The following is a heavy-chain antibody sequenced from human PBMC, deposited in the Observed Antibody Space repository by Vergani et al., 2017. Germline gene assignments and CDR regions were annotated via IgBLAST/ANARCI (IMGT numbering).Heavy chain of an antibody. CDR3: SREYNNYYYYYYLDV. J-gene: IGHJ6*03. D-gene: IGHD5-24*01. V-gene: IGHV4-61*02. CDR2: IYTSGST. Sequence: QVQLQESGPGLVKPSQTLSLTCTVSGGSISSGSYYWSWIRQPAGKGLEWIGRIYTSGSTNYNPSLKSRVTIAVDTSKNQFSLQLSSVTAADTAVYYCSREYNNYYYYYYLDVWSKGTTVTVSS. CDR1: GGSISSGSYY.